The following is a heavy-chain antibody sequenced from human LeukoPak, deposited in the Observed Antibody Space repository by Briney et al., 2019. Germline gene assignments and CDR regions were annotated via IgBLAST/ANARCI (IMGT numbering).Heavy chain of an antibody. V-gene: IGHV3-48*01. J-gene: IGHJ6*03. D-gene: IGHD3-10*01. Sequence: QPGGSLRLSCTASGFTFGDYAMNWVRQAPGKGLEWVSYISSSSSAIYYADSVKGRFTISRDNAKNSLYLQMNSLRAEDTAVYYCARGGIMALYYMDVWGKGTTVTVSS. CDR1: GFTFGDYA. CDR3: ARGGIMALYYMDV. CDR2: ISSSSSAI.